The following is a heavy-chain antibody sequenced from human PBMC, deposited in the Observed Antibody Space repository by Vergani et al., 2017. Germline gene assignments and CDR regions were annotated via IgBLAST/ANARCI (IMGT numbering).Heavy chain of an antibody. CDR2: ISPTSTYM. V-gene: IGHV3-11*06. D-gene: IGHD3-9*01. Sequence: QVQLVESGGGLVKPGGSLRLSCAASGFSFSDHYMTWIRQAPGKGLEWVSSISPTSTYMYYADSVKGRFTVSRDNAKNSLSLHMNSLRAEDTAVYYCTRDPKVAGATVTINDFWGQGILVTVSS. J-gene: IGHJ4*02. CDR1: GFSFSDHY. CDR3: TRDPKVAGATVTINDF.